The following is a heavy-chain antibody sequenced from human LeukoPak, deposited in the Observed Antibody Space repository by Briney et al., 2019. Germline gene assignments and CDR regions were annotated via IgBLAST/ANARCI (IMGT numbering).Heavy chain of an antibody. Sequence: GGSPRLSCAASGFTFSSYEMNWVRQAPGKGLECISYISGGGSTIYYADSVKGRFTISRDNAKNSLYLQMNSLRADDTAVYYCARTGFATIDRLVYNYYAMDVWGKGTTVTVSS. D-gene: IGHD5-12*01. CDR2: ISGGGSTI. CDR3: ARTGFATIDRLVYNYYAMDV. J-gene: IGHJ6*04. V-gene: IGHV3-48*03. CDR1: GFTFSSYE.